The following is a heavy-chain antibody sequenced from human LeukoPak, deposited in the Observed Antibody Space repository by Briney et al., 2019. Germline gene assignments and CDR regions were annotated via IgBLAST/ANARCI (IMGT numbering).Heavy chain of an antibody. CDR3: ARDNTMIGESWFDP. Sequence: PSETLSLTCTVSGDSINSNNYYWSWIRQPAGKGLEWIGRIYSSGRTNYNPSLKSRVTISLDTSRNQFSLKLSSVTAADTAVYYCARDNTMIGESWFDPWGQGTLVTVSS. D-gene: IGHD3-22*01. CDR1: GDSINSNNYY. V-gene: IGHV4-61*02. CDR2: IYSSGRT. J-gene: IGHJ5*02.